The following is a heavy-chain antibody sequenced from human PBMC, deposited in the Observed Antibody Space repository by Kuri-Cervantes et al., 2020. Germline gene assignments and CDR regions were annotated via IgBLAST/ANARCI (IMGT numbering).Heavy chain of an antibody. J-gene: IGHJ4*02. D-gene: IGHD2-2*02. CDR2: INLSGGST. V-gene: IGHV1-46*01. Sequence: ASVKVSCKASGYTFTGYYMHWVRQAPGQGLEWMGIINLSGGSTSYAQKFQGRVTMTRDTSTSTVYMELSSLRSEDTAVYYCARSGGIVVVPAAIRAAAAGTLDYWGQGTLVTVSS. CDR1: GYTFTGYY. CDR3: ARSGGIVVVPAAIRAAAAGTLDY.